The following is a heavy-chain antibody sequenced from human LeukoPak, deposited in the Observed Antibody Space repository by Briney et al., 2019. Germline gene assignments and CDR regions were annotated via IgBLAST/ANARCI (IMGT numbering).Heavy chain of an antibody. J-gene: IGHJ6*03. CDR2: IYYSGNT. D-gene: IGHD6-19*01. Sequence: PSETPSLTCTVSGDSISSSKKYWGWVRQPPGKGLEWIGSIYYSGNTYQNPSLKRRVTISVDTSKNQFSLKLSSVTAADTAVYYCARGKRAVAGYRYYYYYMDVWGKGTTVTISS. V-gene: IGHV4-39*07. CDR1: GDSISSSKKY. CDR3: ARGKRAVAGYRYYYYYMDV.